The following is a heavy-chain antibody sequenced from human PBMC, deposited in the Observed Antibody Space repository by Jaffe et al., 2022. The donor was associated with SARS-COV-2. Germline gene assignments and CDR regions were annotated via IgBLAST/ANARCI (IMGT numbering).Heavy chain of an antibody. J-gene: IGHJ4*02. CDR1: GFTVSGNP. Sequence: EVQLVESGGGLIQPGGSLRLSCAASGFTVSGNPMSWVRQAPGKGLEWVSVIYTGGTTYYADSVKGRFTISRDNSENTLYLQMSSLRAEDTAVYYCARDHRLFYWGQGTLVTVSS. D-gene: IGHD2-21*01. V-gene: IGHV3-53*01. CDR3: ARDHRLFY. CDR2: IYTGGTT.